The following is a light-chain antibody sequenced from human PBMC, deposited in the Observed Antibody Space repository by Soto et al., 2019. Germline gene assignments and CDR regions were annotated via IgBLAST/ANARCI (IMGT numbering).Light chain of an antibody. CDR3: AVWDDSLNGVV. V-gene: IGLV1-44*01. CDR1: SFNIGVNA. CDR2: KNS. J-gene: IGLJ3*02. Sequence: QSVLTQPPSTSGTPGQRGTISCSGSSFNIGVNAVNWYQQFPGTAPKLLIYKNSQRPSGVPDRFSSSKSGTSASLAISGLQSEDEADYYCAVWDDSLNGVVFGGGTKLTVL.